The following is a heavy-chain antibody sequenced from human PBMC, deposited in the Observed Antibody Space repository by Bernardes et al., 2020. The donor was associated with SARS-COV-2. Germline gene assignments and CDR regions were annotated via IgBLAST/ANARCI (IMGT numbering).Heavy chain of an antibody. CDR2: FSATDGST. Sequence: GGSLRLSCAASGFTFSTYAMTWVRQAPGKGLEWVSAFSATDGSTQYADSLKGRFTISRDNSKNTLYLHMNSLRDDDTALYFCARAKIAAAGTGAFDVWGQGTMVTVSS. J-gene: IGHJ3*01. V-gene: IGHV3-23*01. CDR1: GFTFSTYA. CDR3: ARAKIAAAGTGAFDV. D-gene: IGHD6-13*01.